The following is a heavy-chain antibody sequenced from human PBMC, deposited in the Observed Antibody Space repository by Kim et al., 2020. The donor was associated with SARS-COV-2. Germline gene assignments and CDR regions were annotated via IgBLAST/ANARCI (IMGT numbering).Heavy chain of an antibody. CDR3: ARGYRNYYGSGSYFDY. J-gene: IGHJ4*02. Sequence: GGSLRLSCAASGFTFSSYSMNWVRQAPGKGLEWVSSISSSSSYIYYSDSVKGRFTISRDNAKNSLYLQMNSLRAEDTAVYYCARGYRNYYGSGSYFDYWGQGTLVTVSS. CDR2: ISSSSSYI. D-gene: IGHD3-10*01. V-gene: IGHV3-21*01. CDR1: GFTFSSYS.